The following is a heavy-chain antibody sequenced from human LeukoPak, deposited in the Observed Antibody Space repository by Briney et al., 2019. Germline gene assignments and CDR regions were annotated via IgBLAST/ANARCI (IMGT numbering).Heavy chain of an antibody. J-gene: IGHJ6*04. Sequence: GGSLRLSCAASGFTFSSYGMSWVRQAPGKGLEWISYISASGTLTHYADSVEGRFTISRDNAKNSLYLQMNSLRGEDTAVYYCARDGTPIYSGGWVYMDVWGKGTTVTISS. V-gene: IGHV3-48*04. CDR3: ARDGTPIYSGGWVYMDV. CDR1: GFTFSSYG. D-gene: IGHD6-25*01. CDR2: ISASGTLT.